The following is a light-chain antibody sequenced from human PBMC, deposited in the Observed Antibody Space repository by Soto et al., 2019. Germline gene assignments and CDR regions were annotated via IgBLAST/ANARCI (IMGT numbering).Light chain of an antibody. CDR3: SLSTTGGTPV. CDR2: DVT. CDR1: SSDIGGSKL. Sequence: QAVVTQPASVSGSPGQSIIISCSGTSSDIGGSKLVSWYQQHPGKAPKLIIYDVTARPSGVSNRFSGSKSGNTASLSISGLQADDEADYHCSLSTTGGTPVFGGGTQLTVL. V-gene: IGLV2-14*03. J-gene: IGLJ2*01.